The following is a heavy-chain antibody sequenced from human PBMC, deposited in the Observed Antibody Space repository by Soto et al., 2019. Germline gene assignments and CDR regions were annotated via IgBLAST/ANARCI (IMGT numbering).Heavy chain of an antibody. Sequence: QVQLVESGGGVVQPGRSLRVSCAASGFTFSSYGMNWVRQAQGKGLEWVAIISYDGSDKYYADSVKGRFTISRDNSKNTLYLQMNSLRGEDTAVYYCAKNPESYAWGLEGYCDYWGQGTLVTVSS. D-gene: IGHD3-16*01. V-gene: IGHV3-30*18. J-gene: IGHJ4*02. CDR1: GFTFSSYG. CDR2: ISYDGSDK. CDR3: AKNPESYAWGLEGYCDY.